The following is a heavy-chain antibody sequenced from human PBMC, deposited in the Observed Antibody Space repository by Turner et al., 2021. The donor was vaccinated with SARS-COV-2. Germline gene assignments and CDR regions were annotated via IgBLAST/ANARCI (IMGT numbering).Heavy chain of an antibody. Sequence: EVPLVDSGGGLVQPGGSLRLSCSASGFTFGSYNMNWVRQAPGNGLEWVSYISSGSSTIYYADSVKGRFTISRDNAKNSLYLQMNSLRAEDTAVYYCARAIQYYDFWSGYFGAYGMDVWGQGTTVTVSS. CDR1: GFTFGSYN. J-gene: IGHJ6*02. CDR2: ISSGSSTI. CDR3: ARAIQYYDFWSGYFGAYGMDV. V-gene: IGHV3-48*01. D-gene: IGHD3-3*01.